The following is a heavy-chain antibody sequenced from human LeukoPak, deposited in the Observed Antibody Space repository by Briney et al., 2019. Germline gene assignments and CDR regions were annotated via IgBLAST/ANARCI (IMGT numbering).Heavy chain of an antibody. CDR2: IGRQGDSDAT. CDR1: GLTFSGSG. Sequence: GGSLRLSCAASGLTFSGSGIHWVRQASGKGLVWLGRIGRQGDSDATRYAASLKGKFTISRVDSRNTAYLQMNSLKTEDTAVYYCAGDYNFLTGLNYWGQGTLVTVSS. CDR3: AGDYNFLTGLNY. V-gene: IGHV3-73*01. D-gene: IGHD3-9*01. J-gene: IGHJ4*02.